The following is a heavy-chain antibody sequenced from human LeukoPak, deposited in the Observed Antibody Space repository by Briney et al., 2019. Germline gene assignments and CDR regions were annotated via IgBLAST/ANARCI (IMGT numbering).Heavy chain of an antibody. CDR1: GVSISSSSHY. V-gene: IGHV4-39*01. D-gene: IGHD2-15*01. Sequence: KPSETLSLTCIVSGVSISSSSHYWGWIRQPPGKGLEWIGSIYYSGSTYYSPSLKSRVTISVDTSKNQFSLKLRSVTAADTAVYHCARHWAYCSGGTCYSFDDWGQGTLVTVSS. CDR2: IYYSGST. CDR3: ARHWAYCSGGTCYSFDD. J-gene: IGHJ4*02.